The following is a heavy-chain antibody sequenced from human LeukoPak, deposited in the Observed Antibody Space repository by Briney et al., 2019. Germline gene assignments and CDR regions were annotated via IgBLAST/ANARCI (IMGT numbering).Heavy chain of an antibody. J-gene: IGHJ4*02. V-gene: IGHV1-46*01. CDR1: GYTFTSYY. CDR3: AKRWDSSGYYLGHFDY. CDR2: INPTGGST. Sequence: ASVKVSCKASGYTFTSYYIYWVRQAPGQGLEWMGIINPTGGSTSYAQKFQGRVTITADKSTSTAYMELSSLRSEDTAVYYCAKRWDSSGYYLGHFDYWGQGTLVTVSS. D-gene: IGHD3-22*01.